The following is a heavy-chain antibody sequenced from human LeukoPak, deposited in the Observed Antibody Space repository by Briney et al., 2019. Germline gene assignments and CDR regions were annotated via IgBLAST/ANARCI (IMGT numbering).Heavy chain of an antibody. D-gene: IGHD6-6*01. CDR3: AREVHSSSAVKFDY. CDR1: GGSISSSSYY. J-gene: IGHJ4*02. CDR2: IYYSGST. Sequence: PSETLSLTCTVSGGSISSSSYYWGWIRQPPGKGLEWIGYIYYSGSTNYNPSLKSRVTISVDTSKNQFSLKLSSVTAADTAVYYCAREVHSSSAVKFDYWGQGTLVTVSS. V-gene: IGHV4-61*05.